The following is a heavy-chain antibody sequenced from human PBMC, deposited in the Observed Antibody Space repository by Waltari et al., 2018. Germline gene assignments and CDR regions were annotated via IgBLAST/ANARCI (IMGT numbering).Heavy chain of an antibody. Sequence: QVQLQESGPGLVKPSETLSLTCPVSGGSISSYYWSWIRQPAGKGLEWIGRIYTSGSTNYNPSLKSRVTMSVDTSKNQFSLKLSSVTAADTAVYYCAREGNWNDGEWFDPWGQGTLVTVSS. V-gene: IGHV4-4*07. J-gene: IGHJ5*02. CDR3: AREGNWNDGEWFDP. CDR1: GGSISSYY. CDR2: IYTSGST. D-gene: IGHD1-20*01.